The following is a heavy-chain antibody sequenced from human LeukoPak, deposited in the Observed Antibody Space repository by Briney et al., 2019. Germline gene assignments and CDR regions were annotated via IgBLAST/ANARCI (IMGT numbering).Heavy chain of an antibody. CDR1: GFTFSAYG. V-gene: IGHV3-33*06. Sequence: GGSLRLSCAASGFTFSAYGMHWVRQAPGKGPEWVAVIWYDGSNKYYADSVKGRFTISRDNSKNTLYLQMNSLGAEDTAVYYCAKEGPTGVGETWGQGTLVTVAS. D-gene: IGHD2-8*01. CDR2: IWYDGSNK. CDR3: AKEGPTGVGET. J-gene: IGHJ1*01.